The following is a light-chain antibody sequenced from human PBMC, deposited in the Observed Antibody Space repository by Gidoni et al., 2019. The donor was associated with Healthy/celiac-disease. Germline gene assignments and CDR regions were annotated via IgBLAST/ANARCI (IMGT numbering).Light chain of an antibody. CDR1: PSISSY. CDR3: QQSYSTPCS. V-gene: IGKV1-39*01. CDR2: AAS. J-gene: IGKJ2*04. Sequence: DIQMTQSPSSLSASVGDRVTITCRASPSISSYLNWYQQKPGKAPKLLIYAASSLQSGVPSRFSGSGSGTDFTLTISSLQPEDFATYYCQQSYSTPCSFGQGTKLEIK.